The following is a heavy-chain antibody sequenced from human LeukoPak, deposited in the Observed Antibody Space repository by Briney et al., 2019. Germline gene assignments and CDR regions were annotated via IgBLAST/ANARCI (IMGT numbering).Heavy chain of an antibody. J-gene: IGHJ5*02. CDR1: GYTFTSYY. CDR2: INPSGGST. Sequence: GASVKVSCKASGYTFTSYYMHWVRQAPGQGLEWMGIINPSGGSTSYAQKFQGRVTMTRDTSTSTVYMELSSPRSEDTAVYYCARGQTGGYCSSTSCHPRLRDWFDPWGQGTLVTVSS. D-gene: IGHD2-2*01. CDR3: ARGQTGGYCSSTSCHPRLRDWFDP. V-gene: IGHV1-46*01.